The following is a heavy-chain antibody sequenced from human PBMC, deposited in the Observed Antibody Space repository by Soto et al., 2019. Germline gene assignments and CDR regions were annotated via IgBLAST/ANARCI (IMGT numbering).Heavy chain of an antibody. Sequence: PWWSLRLSCSASVFTFSSYWMSWFRQAPGKGPEWVANIKQDGSEKYYVDSVKGRFTISRDNAKNSLYLQMNSLRAEDTAVYYCARGITPLRYSSSGNWFDPWGQGTLVTVSS. CDR1: VFTFSSYW. D-gene: IGHD6-6*01. J-gene: IGHJ5*02. V-gene: IGHV3-7*03. CDR2: IKQDGSEK. CDR3: ARGITPLRYSSSGNWFDP.